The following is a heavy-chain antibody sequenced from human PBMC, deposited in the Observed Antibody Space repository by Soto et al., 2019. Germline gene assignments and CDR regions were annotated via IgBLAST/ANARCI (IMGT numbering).Heavy chain of an antibody. J-gene: IGHJ6*03. CDR2: IRSKAYGGST. V-gene: IGHV3-49*03. Sequence: QLVESGGGLAQPGRSLRLSCTASGFTFGDYAVNWFRQAPGKGLEWVGFIRSKAYGGSTDYAASVKGRFTISRDDSKSIAYLQMNSLKTDDTAVYYCTRPPYGDFGEYYYYADVWGKGTAVTVSS. CDR1: GFTFGDYA. D-gene: IGHD4-17*01. CDR3: TRPPYGDFGEYYYYADV.